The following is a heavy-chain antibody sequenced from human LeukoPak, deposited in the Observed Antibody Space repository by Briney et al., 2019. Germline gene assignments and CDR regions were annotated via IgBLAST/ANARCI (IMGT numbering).Heavy chain of an antibody. J-gene: IGHJ4*02. D-gene: IGHD1-26*01. CDR1: GFTFSSYA. V-gene: IGHV3-23*03. CDR3: ARGVVGTIPLDY. CDR2: IYSEANT. Sequence: PGGSLRLSCAASGFTFSSYAMSWVRQAPGKGLEWVSLIYSEANTYYADSVKGRFTIFRDNSKNTLYLQMNSLRAEDTAVYYCARGVVGTIPLDYWGQGTLVTVSS.